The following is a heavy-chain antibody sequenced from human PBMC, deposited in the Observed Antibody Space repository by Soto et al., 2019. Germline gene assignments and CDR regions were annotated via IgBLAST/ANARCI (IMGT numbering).Heavy chain of an antibody. J-gene: IGHJ4*02. CDR1: GFTFSSYA. Sequence: PGGSLRLSCAASGFTFSSYAMSWVRQAPGKGLEWVSAISGSGTSTYYADSVKGRFTISRDNSKNTLYLQMNSLRAEDTAVYYCAKDPSAVRFGSSTSCGYWGQGTLVTVSS. CDR2: ISGSGTST. V-gene: IGHV3-23*01. D-gene: IGHD2-2*01. CDR3: AKDPSAVRFGSSTSCGY.